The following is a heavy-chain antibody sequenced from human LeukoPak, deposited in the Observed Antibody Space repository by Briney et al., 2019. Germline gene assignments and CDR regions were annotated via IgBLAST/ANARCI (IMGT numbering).Heavy chain of an antibody. CDR3: AGEGVAATSTSAFDI. Sequence: SETLSLTCTVSGGSISSGDYYWSWIRQPPGKGLEWIGEINHSGSTNYNPSLKSRVTISVDTSKNQFSLKLSSVTAADTAVYYCAGEGVAATSTSAFDIWGQGTMVTVSS. CDR2: INHSGST. CDR1: GGSISSGDYY. V-gene: IGHV4-39*07. J-gene: IGHJ3*02. D-gene: IGHD2-15*01.